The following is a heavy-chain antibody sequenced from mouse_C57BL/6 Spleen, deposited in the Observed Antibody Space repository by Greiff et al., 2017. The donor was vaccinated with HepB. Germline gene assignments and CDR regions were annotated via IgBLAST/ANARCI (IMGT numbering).Heavy chain of an antibody. Sequence: LQQSGAELARPGASVKLSCKASGYTFTSYGISWVKQRTGQGLEWIGEIYPRSGNTYYNEKFKGKATLTADKSSSTAYMELRSLTSEDSAVYFCARFYYYGSSLYYYAMDYWGQGTSVTVSS. J-gene: IGHJ4*01. D-gene: IGHD1-1*01. CDR2: IYPRSGNT. CDR3: ARFYYYGSSLYYYAMDY. V-gene: IGHV1-81*01. CDR1: GYTFTSYG.